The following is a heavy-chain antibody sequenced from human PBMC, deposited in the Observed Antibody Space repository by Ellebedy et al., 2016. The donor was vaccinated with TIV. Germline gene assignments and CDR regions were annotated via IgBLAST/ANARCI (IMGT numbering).Heavy chain of an antibody. Sequence: GESLKISCAASGFSFSRYWMHWVRQAPGKGLEWVSRILSDGSATVYADSVRGRFTISRDNTNNILYLQMNSLRVEDTAVYYCTRGSDYVSGSFYHGGDNWGQGTRVSVSS. D-gene: IGHD3-10*01. V-gene: IGHV3-74*01. CDR1: GFSFSRYW. CDR2: ILSDGSAT. J-gene: IGHJ4*02. CDR3: TRGSDYVSGSFYHGGDN.